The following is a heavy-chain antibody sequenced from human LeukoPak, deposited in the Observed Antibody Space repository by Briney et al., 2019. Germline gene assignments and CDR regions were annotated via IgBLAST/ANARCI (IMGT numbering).Heavy chain of an antibody. J-gene: IGHJ5*02. CDR2: ISSTGSYA. CDR3: ARGGDTSTDCFDP. Sequence: GGSLRLSCAASGFTFSDYYMSWIRQAPGKGLEWISHISSTGSYANYADSVKGRFTISRDNAKNSLYLQMNSLRAEDTAVYYCARGGDTSTDCFDPWGQGTLVTVSS. D-gene: IGHD5-18*01. V-gene: IGHV3-11*06. CDR1: GFTFSDYY.